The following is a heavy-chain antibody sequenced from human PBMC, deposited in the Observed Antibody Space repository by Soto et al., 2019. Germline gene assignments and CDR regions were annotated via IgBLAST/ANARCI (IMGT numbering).Heavy chain of an antibody. J-gene: IGHJ6*02. D-gene: IGHD3-22*01. CDR1: GYTFTSYG. V-gene: IGHV1-18*04. Sequence: RASVKVSCKASGYTFTSYGISWVRQAPGQGLEWMGWISSYNGNTNSAQQLQDRVTMTTDTSTSTAYMELRSLRSDDTAVYYCARVNYSSGFYARNYYYYGMDVWGQGTTVTVSS. CDR2: ISSYNGNT. CDR3: ARVNYSSGFYARNYYYYGMDV.